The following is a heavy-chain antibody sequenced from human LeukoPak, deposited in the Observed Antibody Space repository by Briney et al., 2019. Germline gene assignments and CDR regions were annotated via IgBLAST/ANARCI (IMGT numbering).Heavy chain of an antibody. Sequence: GGSLRLSCAASGFTFSSYAMHGVRQARGKGLELVAFISYDGTNKYYAYSVKGRFTISRDNSKNTLYLQMNSLRAEDAAVYYCARGRNFFDYWGQGTLVTVSS. CDR3: ARGRNFFDY. CDR1: GFTFSSYA. V-gene: IGHV3-30-3*01. J-gene: IGHJ4*02. CDR2: ISYDGTNK.